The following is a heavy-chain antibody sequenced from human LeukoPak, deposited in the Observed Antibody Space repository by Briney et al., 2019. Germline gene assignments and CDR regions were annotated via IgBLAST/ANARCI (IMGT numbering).Heavy chain of an antibody. J-gene: IGHJ1*01. V-gene: IGHV4-34*01. D-gene: IGHD3-16*02. CDR3: ARGSRDYTWGSYRYTLAEYFQH. CDR1: GGSFSGYY. Sequence: SETLSLTCAVYGGSFSGYYWSWIRQPPGKGLEWIGEINHSGSTNYNPSLKSRVTISVDTSKNQFSLKLSSVTAADTAVYYCARGSRDYTWGSYRYTLAEYFQHWGQGTLVTVSS. CDR2: INHSGST.